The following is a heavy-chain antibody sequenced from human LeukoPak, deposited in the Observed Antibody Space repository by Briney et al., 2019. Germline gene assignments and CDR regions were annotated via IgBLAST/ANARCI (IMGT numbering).Heavy chain of an antibody. CDR3: TREDQEYYYYFMDV. D-gene: IGHD2/OR15-2a*01. V-gene: IGHV3-49*03. J-gene: IGHJ6*03. Sequence: GGSLRLSCTVSGLTIGDYTMSWFRQAPGKGLEWVGFIRSNAYGGTTEYAASVKGRFTISRDDSKSIADLQMNSLKSEDTAIYYCTREDQEYYYYFMDVWGKGTTVAVSS. CDR1: GLTIGDYT. CDR2: IRSNAYGGTT.